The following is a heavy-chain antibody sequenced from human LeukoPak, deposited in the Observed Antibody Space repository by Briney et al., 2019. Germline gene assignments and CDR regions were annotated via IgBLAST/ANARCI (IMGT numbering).Heavy chain of an antibody. V-gene: IGHV1-46*01. CDR1: GYTFTSYY. Sequence: ASVKVSCKASGYTFTSYYMHWVRQAPGQGLEWMGIINPSGGSTSYAQKFQGRVTMTRDTSISTAYMELSRLRSDDTAVYYCASALASQFDPWGQGTLVTVSS. J-gene: IGHJ5*02. CDR3: ASALASQFDP. CDR2: INPSGGST.